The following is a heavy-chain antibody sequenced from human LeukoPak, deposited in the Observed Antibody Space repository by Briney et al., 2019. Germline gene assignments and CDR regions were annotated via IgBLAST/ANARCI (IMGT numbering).Heavy chain of an antibody. CDR1: GFTFSRYV. CDR2: INQEASRT. CDR3: AKYLSRAFDS. V-gene: IGHV3-7*01. Sequence: PGGSLRLSCSASGFTFSRYVMMWVRQAPGKGLEWLGHINQEASRTDHADSVKGRFTISRDNSRNLLYLHMSSLRAEDTAVYYCAKYLSRAFDSWGQGILVSVSS. D-gene: IGHD2/OR15-2a*01. J-gene: IGHJ4*02.